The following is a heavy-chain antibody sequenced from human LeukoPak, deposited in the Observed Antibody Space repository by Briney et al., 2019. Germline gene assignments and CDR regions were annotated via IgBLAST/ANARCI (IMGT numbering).Heavy chain of an antibody. J-gene: IGHJ4*02. CDR3: TTNLMENFDY. D-gene: IGHD1-1*01. Sequence: GGSLRLSCAASGFTFSNAWMNWVRQAPGKGLEWVGRIKSKADGGTTDYAATVKCRFTLAREETKKTLFLQMNSLKTEDAAVYYCTTNLMENFDYWGQGTLVTVSS. CDR2: IKSKADGGTT. CDR1: GFTFSNAW. V-gene: IGHV3-15*01.